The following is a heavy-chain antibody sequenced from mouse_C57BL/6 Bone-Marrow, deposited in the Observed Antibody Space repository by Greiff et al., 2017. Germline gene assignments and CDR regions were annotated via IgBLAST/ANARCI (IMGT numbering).Heavy chain of an antibody. CDR1: GYTFTSYW. D-gene: IGHD2-2*01. CDR3: ASDGTYGYGVLYAMDY. J-gene: IGHJ4*01. CDR2: IYPGSGST. Sequence: QVQLQQPGAELVKPGASVKMSCKASGYTFTSYWITWVKQRPGQGLEWIGDIYPGSGSTNYNEKFKSKATLTVDTSSSTAYMQLSSLTSEDSAVYYCASDGTYGYGVLYAMDYWGQGTSVTVSS. V-gene: IGHV1-55*01.